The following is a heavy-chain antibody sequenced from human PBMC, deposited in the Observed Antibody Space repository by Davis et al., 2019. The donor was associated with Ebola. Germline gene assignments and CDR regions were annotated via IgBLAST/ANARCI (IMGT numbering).Heavy chain of an antibody. J-gene: IGHJ4*02. Sequence: AASVKVSCKASGYSFSGSYMHWVRQAPGQGLEWVGRINPNSGATNYAQKFQGRVTMTRDTSISTAYMELSRLRSDDTAVYYCARDLTYYYDSSGYSRKHLYFDYWGQGTLVTVSS. V-gene: IGHV1-2*06. D-gene: IGHD3-22*01. CDR2: INPNSGAT. CDR3: ARDLTYYYDSSGYSRKHLYFDY. CDR1: GYSFSGSY.